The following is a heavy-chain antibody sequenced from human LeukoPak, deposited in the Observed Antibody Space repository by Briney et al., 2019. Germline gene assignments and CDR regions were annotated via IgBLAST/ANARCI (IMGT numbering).Heavy chain of an antibody. CDR1: GGTFSSYT. J-gene: IGHJ6*03. Sequence: GASVKVSCKASGGTFSSYTISWVRQAPGQGLEWMGRIIPILGIANYAQKFQGRVTITADKSTSTAYMELSSLRAEDTALYYCAKALTQKNGGNYYYMDVWGKGTTVTVSS. CDR3: AKALTQKNGGNYYYMDV. D-gene: IGHD2-8*01. V-gene: IGHV1-69*02. CDR2: IIPILGIA.